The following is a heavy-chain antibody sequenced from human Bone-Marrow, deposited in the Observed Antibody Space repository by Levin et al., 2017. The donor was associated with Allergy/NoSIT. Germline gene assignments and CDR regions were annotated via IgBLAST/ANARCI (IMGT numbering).Heavy chain of an antibody. Sequence: ETLSLTCAVSGFTFSNYDMHWVRQATGQGLEWVSATATSGDTYYADSVKGRFTISRESAKNSLYLQMNSLRDGDTAVYYCASGRCSGGSCYLFDSWGQGTLVTVSS. D-gene: IGHD2-15*01. CDR2: TATSGDT. J-gene: IGHJ4*02. V-gene: IGHV3-13*02. CDR3: ASGRCSGGSCYLFDS. CDR1: GFTFSNYD.